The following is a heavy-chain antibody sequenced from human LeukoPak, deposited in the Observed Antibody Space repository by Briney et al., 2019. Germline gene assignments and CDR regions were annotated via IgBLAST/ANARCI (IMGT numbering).Heavy chain of an antibody. CDR1: GFTFSSYW. Sequence: QPGGSLRLSCAASGFTFSSYWMSWVRQAPGRGLDWVANIKQGGSEKYYVDSVKGRFTISRDDAKSSLYLQMNSLRAEDTAVYYCARAAGTTSFLYGAGGGADAFDIWGQGTMVTVSS. J-gene: IGHJ3*02. V-gene: IGHV3-7*01. CDR3: ARAAGTTSFLYGAGGGADAFDI. CDR2: IKQGGSEK. D-gene: IGHD1-14*01.